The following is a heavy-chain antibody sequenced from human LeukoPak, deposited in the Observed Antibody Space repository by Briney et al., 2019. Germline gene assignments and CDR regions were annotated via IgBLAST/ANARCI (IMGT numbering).Heavy chain of an antibody. J-gene: IGHJ4*02. V-gene: IGHV3-21*01. CDR2: ISSSSSYI. CDR3: ASHLEYYYGSGSYYTN. CDR1: GFTLSSYS. Sequence: PGGSLRLSCAASGFTLSSYSMNWVRQAPGKGLEWVSSISSSSSYIYYADSVKGRFTISRDNAKNSLYLQMNSLRAEDTAVYYCASHLEYYYGSGSYYTNWGQGTLVTVSS. D-gene: IGHD3-10*01.